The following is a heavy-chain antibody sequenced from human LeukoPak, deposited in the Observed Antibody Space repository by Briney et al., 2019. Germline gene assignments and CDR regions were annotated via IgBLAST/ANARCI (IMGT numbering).Heavy chain of an antibody. CDR1: GFTFSSYE. CDR3: AKRRGLVLTYYYHMDV. CDR2: ISSSGSTI. D-gene: IGHD3/OR15-3a*01. V-gene: IGHV3-48*03. Sequence: GGSLRLSCAASGFTFSSYEMNWVRQAPGKGLGWVSYISSSGSTIYYADSVKGRFTISRDNAKNSLYLQMNSLRADDTAVYYCAKRRGLVLTYYYHMDVWGKGTTVTVSS. J-gene: IGHJ6*03.